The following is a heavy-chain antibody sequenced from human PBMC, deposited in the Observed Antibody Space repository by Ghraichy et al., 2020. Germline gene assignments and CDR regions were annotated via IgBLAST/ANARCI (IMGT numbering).Heavy chain of an antibody. V-gene: IGHV3-9*01. D-gene: IGHD2-2*01. CDR2: ISWNSGSI. J-gene: IGHJ4*02. CDR1: GFTFDDYA. Sequence: SLRLSCAASGFTFDDYAMHWVRQAPGKGLEWVSGISWNSGSIGYADSVKGRFTISRDNAKTSLYLQMNSLRAEDTALYYCAKGPYPGYCSSTSCYFDYWGQGTLVTVSS. CDR3: AKGPYPGYCSSTSCYFDY.